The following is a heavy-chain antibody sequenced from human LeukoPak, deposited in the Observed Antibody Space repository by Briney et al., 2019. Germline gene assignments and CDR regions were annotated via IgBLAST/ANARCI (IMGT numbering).Heavy chain of an antibody. D-gene: IGHD3-16*02. V-gene: IGHV4-30-2*01. CDR3: AAMGRIMITFGGVIVIPNDY. CDR2: IYHSGST. CDR1: GGSISSGGYS. Sequence: SQTLSLTCAVSGGSISSGGYSWSWIRQPPGKGLEWIGYIYHSGSTYYNPSLKSRVTISVDRSKNQFSLKLSSVTAADTAVYYCAAMGRIMITFGGVIVIPNDYWGQGTLVTVSS. J-gene: IGHJ4*02.